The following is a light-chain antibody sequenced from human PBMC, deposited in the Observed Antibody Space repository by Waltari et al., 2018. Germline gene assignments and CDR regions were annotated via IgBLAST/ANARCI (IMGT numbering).Light chain of an antibody. V-gene: IGLV1-47*01. CDR1: SSNIGTNY. CDR2: RNN. Sequence: QSVLTQPPSASGAPGQRVTISCPGSSSNIGTNYVPWYQQLPGTVPKLLSYRNNQRASGVPDRFSGSKSGTSASLAISGLRSEDEAYYYCAPWDDSLSGWVFGGGTKLTVL. J-gene: IGLJ3*02. CDR3: APWDDSLSGWV.